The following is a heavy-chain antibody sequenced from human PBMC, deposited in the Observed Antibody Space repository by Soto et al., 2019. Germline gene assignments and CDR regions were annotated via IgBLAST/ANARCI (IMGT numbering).Heavy chain of an antibody. J-gene: IGHJ6*01. CDR2: IIPILGTA. CDR1: GGTFSSYA. Sequence: QVQLVQSGAEVKKPGSSVKVSCKASGGTFSSYAISWVRQAPGQGLEWMGVIIPILGTANYEQKSQGRVTLTAEEATSTASMELDSLRSEETAVYYCERSPCSRTSCYYYYGMGAWGQGTTVTVCS. V-gene: IGHV1-69*01. CDR3: ERSPCSRTSCYYYYGMGA. D-gene: IGHD2-2*01.